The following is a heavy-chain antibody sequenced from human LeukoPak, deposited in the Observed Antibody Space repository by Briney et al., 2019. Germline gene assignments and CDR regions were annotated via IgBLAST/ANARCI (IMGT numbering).Heavy chain of an antibody. CDR3: ARGRSGAGTSS. Sequence: SETLSLTCAVYGGSFSGYYWSWIRQPPGKGLEWIGEINHSGSTNYNPSLKSRVTISVDTSKSQFSLKLSSVTAADTAVYYCARGRSGAGTSSWGQGTLVTVSS. D-gene: IGHD6-19*01. V-gene: IGHV4-34*01. J-gene: IGHJ4*02. CDR1: GGSFSGYY. CDR2: INHSGST.